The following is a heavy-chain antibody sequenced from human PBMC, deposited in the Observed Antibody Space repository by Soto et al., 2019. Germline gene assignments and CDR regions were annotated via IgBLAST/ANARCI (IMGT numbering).Heavy chain of an antibody. J-gene: IGHJ3*02. CDR3: AKAHGDGAFDI. CDR1: GFTFSSYG. V-gene: IGHV3-30*18. CDR2: ISYDGSNK. Sequence: PGGSLGLSCAASGFTFSSYGMHWVRQAPGKGLEWVAVISYDGSNKYYADSVKGRFTISRDNSKNTLYLQMNSLRAEDTAVYYCAKAHGDGAFDIWGQGTMVTVSS.